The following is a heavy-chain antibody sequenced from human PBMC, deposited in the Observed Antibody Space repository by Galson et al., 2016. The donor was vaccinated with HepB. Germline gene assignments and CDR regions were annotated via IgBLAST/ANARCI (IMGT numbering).Heavy chain of an antibody. CDR2: IIPSFRTP. D-gene: IGHD4-17*01. CDR1: GDPFSSFA. Sequence: SVKVSCKASGDPFSSFAISWVRQAPGQGLEWMGDIIPSFRTPHYAQRFQGRVTITADESTSTVYLELSSLRPEDTAVYFCARDLGYGDNVGYWGQGTLVIVSS. CDR3: ARDLGYGDNVGY. J-gene: IGHJ4*02. V-gene: IGHV1-69*13.